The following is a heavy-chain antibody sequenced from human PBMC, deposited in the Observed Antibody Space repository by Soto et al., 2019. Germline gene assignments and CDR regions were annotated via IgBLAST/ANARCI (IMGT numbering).Heavy chain of an antibody. CDR2: IYWDDDK. J-gene: IGHJ4*02. CDR1: GFSLTTSGVG. Sequence: QITLNESGHTVVKPAETLTLTCTFSGFSLTTSGVGVGWIRQSPGKAPEWLALIYWDDDKRYSASLKSRLTITKDTSKNQVVLTMASVDPADTATYYCAHRILRTVFGLVTTTAIYFDFWCQGTPVVVSS. CDR3: AHRILRTVFGLVTTTAIYFDF. V-gene: IGHV2-5*02. D-gene: IGHD3-3*01.